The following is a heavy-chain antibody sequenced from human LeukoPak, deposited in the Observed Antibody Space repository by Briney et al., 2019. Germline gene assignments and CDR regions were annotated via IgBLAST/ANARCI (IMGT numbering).Heavy chain of an antibody. CDR2: INHSGST. CDR1: GGSFSGYY. Sequence: SETLSLTCAVYGGSFSGYYWSWIRQPPGKGLEWIGEINHSGSTNYNPSLKSRVTISVDTSKNQFSLKLSSVTAADTAVYYCARGSRLRRSDYWGQGTLVTVSS. J-gene: IGHJ4*02. CDR3: ARGSRLRRSDY. V-gene: IGHV4-34*01. D-gene: IGHD4-17*01.